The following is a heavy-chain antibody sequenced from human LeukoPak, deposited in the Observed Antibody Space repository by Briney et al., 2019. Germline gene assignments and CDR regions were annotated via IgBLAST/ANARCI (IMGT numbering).Heavy chain of an antibody. CDR1: GFTFSSYE. Sequence: GGSLRLSCAASGFTFSSYEMNWVRQAPGKGLEWVSYISSSDSTTYYADSVKGRFTISRDNAMNSLYLQMNSLRVEDKAVYYCARVLYDSSGYYLNYFDYWGQGTLVTVSS. V-gene: IGHV3-48*03. J-gene: IGHJ4*02. D-gene: IGHD3-22*01. CDR2: ISSSDSTT. CDR3: ARVLYDSSGYYLNYFDY.